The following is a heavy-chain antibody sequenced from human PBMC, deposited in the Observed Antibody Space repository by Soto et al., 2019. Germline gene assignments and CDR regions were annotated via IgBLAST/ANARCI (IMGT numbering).Heavy chain of an antibody. CDR1: GFRFANAW. CDR3: LSDWGAALYNVWASEDP. D-gene: IGHD7-27*01. V-gene: IGHV3-15*01. CDR2: MKSMTDGVTT. Sequence: EVQLLQSGGGLVQPGESLTLSCAGSGFRFANAWMSWVRQAPGKGLEWVGRMKSMTDGVTTDLAAPVKGRFSISREEAKTTWYLRIPTVKVDATALYYCLSDWGAALYNVWASEDPWGQGTRVTVAS. J-gene: IGHJ5*02.